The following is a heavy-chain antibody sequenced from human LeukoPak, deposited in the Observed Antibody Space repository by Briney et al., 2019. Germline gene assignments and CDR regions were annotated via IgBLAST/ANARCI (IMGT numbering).Heavy chain of an antibody. CDR3: ARVGGYYDFWSGYYGLDY. J-gene: IGHJ4*02. V-gene: IGHV4-61*01. Sequence: SETLSLTCTVSGGSVSNSLYYWSWIRQPPGKGLEWIGYIYYSGSTNYNPSLKSRVTISVDTSKNQFSLKLSSVTAADTAVYYCARVGGYYDFWSGYYGLDYWGQGTLVTVSS. CDR2: IYYSGST. CDR1: GGSVSNSLYY. D-gene: IGHD3-3*01.